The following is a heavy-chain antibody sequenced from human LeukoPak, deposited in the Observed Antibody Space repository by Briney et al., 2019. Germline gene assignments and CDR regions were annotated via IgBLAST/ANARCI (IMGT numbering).Heavy chain of an antibody. CDR2: IDTAGDT. D-gene: IGHD6-19*01. CDR3: ARAVAGVHWLDP. CDR1: GFTFSSYD. Sequence: GGSLRLSCAASGFTFSSYDLHWVRQGTGKGLEWVSGIDTAGDTYYPDSVKGRFTMSRESGKNSLYLQMNSLRAGDTAVYYCARAVAGVHWLDPWGQGTLVTVSS. J-gene: IGHJ5*02. V-gene: IGHV3-13*01.